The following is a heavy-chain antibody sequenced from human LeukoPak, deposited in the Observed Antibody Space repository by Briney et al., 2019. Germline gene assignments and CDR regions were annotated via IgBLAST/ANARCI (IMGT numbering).Heavy chain of an antibody. CDR3: AKAGAFWSGYSYYFDY. CDR2: IRYDGSNK. CDR1: GFTFSSYG. D-gene: IGHD3-3*01. V-gene: IGHV3-30*02. Sequence: GGSLRLSCAASGFTFSSYGMHWVRQAPGKGLEWVAFIRYDGSNKYYADSVKGRSTISRDNSKNTLYLQMNSLRAEDTAVYYCAKAGAFWSGYSYYFDYWGQGTLVTVSS. J-gene: IGHJ4*02.